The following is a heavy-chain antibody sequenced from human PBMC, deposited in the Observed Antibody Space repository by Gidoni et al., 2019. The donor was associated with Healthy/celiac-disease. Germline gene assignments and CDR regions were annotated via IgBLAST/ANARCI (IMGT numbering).Heavy chain of an antibody. CDR2: ISGSGGST. D-gene: IGHD5-18*01. J-gene: IGHJ6*03. CDR1: GFTFSSYA. Sequence: EVQLLESGGGLVPPGGSLRLPCAASGFTFSSYAMSWVRQAPGKGLEWVSAISGSGGSTYDSDAVKGRFTISRDNSKNTLYLQMNSLRAEDTAVYYCAKDLLVDTAMVKYYYYMDVWGKGTTVTVSS. V-gene: IGHV3-23*01. CDR3: AKDLLVDTAMVKYYYYMDV.